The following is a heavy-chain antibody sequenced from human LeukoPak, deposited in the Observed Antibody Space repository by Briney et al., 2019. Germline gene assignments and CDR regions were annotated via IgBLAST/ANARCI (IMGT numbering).Heavy chain of an antibody. D-gene: IGHD4-17*01. J-gene: IGHJ4*02. Sequence: GASVKVSCKASGGTFSSYAISWVRQAPGQGLEWMGWISAYNGNTNYAQKLQGRVTMTTDTSTSTAYMELRSLRSDDTAVYYCARVLPYGDYDYWGQGTLVTVSS. CDR2: ISAYNGNT. CDR1: GGTFSSYA. V-gene: IGHV1-18*01. CDR3: ARVLPYGDYDY.